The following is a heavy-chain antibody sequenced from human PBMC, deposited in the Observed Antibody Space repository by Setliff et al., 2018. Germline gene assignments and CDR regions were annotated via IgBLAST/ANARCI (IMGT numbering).Heavy chain of an antibody. CDR1: GGSFSGYY. J-gene: IGHJ5*02. Sequence: SETLSLTCAVYGGSFSGYYWSWIRQPPGRGLEWIGYIFHSGATNYNPSLKSRVTISFGTSKNQFSLKLSSVTAADTATYYCARAGPTVTFFRVLVISWWDPWGQGSLVTVSS. CDR2: IFHSGAT. V-gene: IGHV4-59*08. CDR3: ARAGPTVTFFRVLVISWWDP. D-gene: IGHD3-3*01.